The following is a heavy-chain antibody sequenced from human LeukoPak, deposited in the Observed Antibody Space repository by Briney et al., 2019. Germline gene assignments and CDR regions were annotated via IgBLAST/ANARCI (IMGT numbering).Heavy chain of an antibody. CDR3: ARGRVNYGY. D-gene: IGHD4-11*01. V-gene: IGHV1-8*01. Sequence: ASVTVSCMTSGYTFTSYDINWVRQARGQGLEWMGWMNPNSGNTGYAQKFQGRVTMNRNTSISTGYMELSSLRSEDTAVYYCARGRVNYGYWGQGTLVTVSS. CDR2: MNPNSGNT. CDR1: GYTFTSYD. J-gene: IGHJ4*02.